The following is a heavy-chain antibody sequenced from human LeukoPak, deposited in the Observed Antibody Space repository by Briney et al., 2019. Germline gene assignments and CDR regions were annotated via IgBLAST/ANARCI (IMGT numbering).Heavy chain of an antibody. J-gene: IGHJ4*01. CDR1: GFTVSNNY. V-gene: IGHV3-53*01. Sequence: GGSLRLSCAASGFTVSNNYMSWVRQAPGKGLEWVSVIYSGGSTYHADSVKGRFTISRDNSKNTLYLQMNSLRVEDMAVYYCAREPINDSGYFDYWGQEPWSPSPQ. CDR3: AREPINDSGYFDY. D-gene: IGHD1-1*01. CDR2: IYSGGST.